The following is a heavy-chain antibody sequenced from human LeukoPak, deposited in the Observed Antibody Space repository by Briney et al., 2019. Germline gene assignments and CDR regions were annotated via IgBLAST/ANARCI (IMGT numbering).Heavy chain of an antibody. V-gene: IGHV4-39*01. CDR1: GGSISSSGYW. CDR3: AKRAYGVGFEY. D-gene: IGHD4-17*01. CDR2: IYYSGTT. Sequence: PSETLSLTCTVSGGSISSSGYWWGWIRQPPGKGLEWVGTIYYSGTTYYNPSLKSRVTISADTSKNQFSLEVNSVTAADTAVYYWAKRAYGVGFEYWGQGTLVTVSS. J-gene: IGHJ4*02.